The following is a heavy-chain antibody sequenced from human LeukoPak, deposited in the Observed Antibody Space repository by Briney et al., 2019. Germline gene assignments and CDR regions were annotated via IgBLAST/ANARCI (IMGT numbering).Heavy chain of an antibody. CDR3: AKGLAPYDYGDHALDY. D-gene: IGHD4-17*01. J-gene: IGHJ4*02. Sequence: GGSLRLSCAASGFTFSSYWMSWVRQAPGKGLEWVANIKQDGSEKYYVDSVKGRFTISRDDAKNSLYLQMNSLRAEDTAVYYCAKGLAPYDYGDHALDYWGQGTLVAVSS. CDR2: IKQDGSEK. V-gene: IGHV3-7*01. CDR1: GFTFSSYW.